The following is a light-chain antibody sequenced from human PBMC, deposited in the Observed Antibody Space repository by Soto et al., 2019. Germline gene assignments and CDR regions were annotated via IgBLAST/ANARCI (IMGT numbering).Light chain of an antibody. V-gene: IGKV3-20*01. J-gene: IGKJ5*01. Sequence: EIVLTQSPGTLSLSPGERATLSCRASQSVSSNDLAWYQQKVGQAPRLLINGASSRATGIPDRFSGSGSGTDFTLTISRLEPEDFAVYYCQQYGSSPITFGQGTRLEIK. CDR1: QSVSSND. CDR3: QQYGSSPIT. CDR2: GAS.